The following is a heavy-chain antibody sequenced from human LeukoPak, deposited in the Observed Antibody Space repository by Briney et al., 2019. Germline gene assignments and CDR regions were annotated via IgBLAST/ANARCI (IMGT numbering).Heavy chain of an antibody. D-gene: IGHD2-21*02. Sequence: SETLSLTCAVYGGSFSSYYWSWIRQPPGKGLEWIGYIYTSGSTNYNPSLKSRVTISVDTSKNQFSLKLSPVTAADTAVYYCARNPSLHIVVVTAIDYWGLGTLVTVSS. CDR2: IYTSGST. CDR3: ARNPSLHIVVVTAIDY. V-gene: IGHV4-4*09. J-gene: IGHJ4*02. CDR1: GGSFSSYY.